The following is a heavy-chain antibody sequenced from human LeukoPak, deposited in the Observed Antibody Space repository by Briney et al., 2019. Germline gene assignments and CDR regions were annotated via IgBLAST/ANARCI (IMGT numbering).Heavy chain of an antibody. D-gene: IGHD3-10*01. Sequence: SETLSLTCAVYGESFSGYYWSWIRQPPGKGLEWIGEMNYSGSTNYNPSPMSRVTISVDTSKNQFSLKLSSVTAADTAVYYCSRRLGRKFGERFYYYHYMDVWGKGTTVTISS. CDR1: GESFSGYY. V-gene: IGHV4-34*01. J-gene: IGHJ6*03. CDR2: MNYSGST. CDR3: SRRLGRKFGERFYYYHYMDV.